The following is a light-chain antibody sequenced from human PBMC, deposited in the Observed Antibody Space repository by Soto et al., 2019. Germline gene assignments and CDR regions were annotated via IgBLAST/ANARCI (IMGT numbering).Light chain of an antibody. CDR1: QTVNNNY. V-gene: IGKV3-20*01. J-gene: IGKJ3*01. CDR2: GAS. CDR3: QQYGSSLPIT. Sequence: EIVLTQSPGTLSLSPGERATLSCRASQTVNNNYLAWYQQRPGQAPRLLIYGASTRATGIRDRFSGSGSGTDFALIISRLEPEDFAVYYCQQYGSSLPITFGPGTKVDFK.